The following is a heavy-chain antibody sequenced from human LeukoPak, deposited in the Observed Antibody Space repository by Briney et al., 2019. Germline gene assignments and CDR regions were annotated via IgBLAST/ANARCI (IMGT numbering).Heavy chain of an antibody. Sequence: GGSLRLSCAASGFTFNTYTMNWVRQAPGKGLEWVSYISGSSGIIDYADSVRGRFTISRDNAKNSLYLQMNSLRAEDTAVYYCARANTLVVPYFDYWGQGTLVTVSS. V-gene: IGHV3-48*01. D-gene: IGHD2-21*01. CDR3: ARANTLVVPYFDY. CDR2: ISGSSGII. CDR1: GFTFNTYT. J-gene: IGHJ4*02.